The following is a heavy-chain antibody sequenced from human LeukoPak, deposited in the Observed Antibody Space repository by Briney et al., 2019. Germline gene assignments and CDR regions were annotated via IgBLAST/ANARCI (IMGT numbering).Heavy chain of an antibody. J-gene: IGHJ4*02. Sequence: GGSLRLSCAASGFTFDDYAMHWVRQAPGKGLEWVSGISWNSGSIGYADSVKGRFTISRDNAKNSLYLQMNSLRAEDTAVYYCARGLVEWLSYPVDYWGQGTLVTVSS. CDR2: ISWNSGSI. V-gene: IGHV3-9*01. CDR3: ARGLVEWLSYPVDY. CDR1: GFTFDDYA. D-gene: IGHD3-3*01.